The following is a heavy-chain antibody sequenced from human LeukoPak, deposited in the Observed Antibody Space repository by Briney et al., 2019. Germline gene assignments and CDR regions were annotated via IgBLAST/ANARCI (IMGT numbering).Heavy chain of an antibody. J-gene: IGHJ6*02. CDR1: GGSISTYY. CDR3: ARSPYYCYGMDV. V-gene: IGHV4-59*01. Sequence: KASETLSLTCNVSGGSISTYYWSWVRQPPGKGPEWIGYIYYSGSTKYNPSLKSRVTISVDTSNNHFSLMLSSVSAADSAVYYCARSPYYCYGMDVWGQGTTVTVSS. CDR2: IYYSGST.